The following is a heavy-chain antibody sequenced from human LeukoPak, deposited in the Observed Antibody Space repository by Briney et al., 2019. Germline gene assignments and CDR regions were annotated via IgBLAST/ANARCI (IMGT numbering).Heavy chain of an antibody. D-gene: IGHD6-13*01. J-gene: IGHJ4*02. CDR1: GFTFSSYS. CDR2: ISSSSSYI. CDR3: ARDPIAAAGEHDY. Sequence: GGSLRLSCAASGFTFSSYSMNWVRQAPGKGLEWVSSISSSSSYIYYADSVKGRFTISRDNAKNSLYLQMNSLRAEDTAVYYCARDPIAAAGEHDYWGQGTLVTVS. V-gene: IGHV3-21*01.